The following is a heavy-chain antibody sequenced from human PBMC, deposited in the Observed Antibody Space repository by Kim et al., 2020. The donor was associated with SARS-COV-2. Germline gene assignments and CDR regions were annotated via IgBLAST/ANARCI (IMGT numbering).Heavy chain of an antibody. CDR2: ISSTSSNI. Sequence: GGSLRLSCATSGFTLNSFSMNWVRQAPGKGLEWVSSISSTSSNIYYANSVKGRFTISRDNAKNSLNLQMNSLRAEDTAVYYCARDAKMDCTGGTCYQID. J-gene: IGHJ4*01. V-gene: IGHV3-21*01. D-gene: IGHD2-15*01. CDR1: GFTLNSFS. CDR3: ARDAKMDCTGGTCYQID.